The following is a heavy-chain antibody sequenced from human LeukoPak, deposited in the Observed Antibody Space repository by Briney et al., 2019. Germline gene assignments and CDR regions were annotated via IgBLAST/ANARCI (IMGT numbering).Heavy chain of an antibody. Sequence: GGALRLSCAASGFTFSSYGMHWVRQAPGKGREWVAVLWYDGSNKYYADPVKGRFTISQDNSKKTLYLQMNSMRDEDTAVYYSAKGSSVGIFGVDTYYYGMDVWGQGTTVTVSS. CDR2: LWYDGSNK. J-gene: IGHJ6*02. D-gene: IGHD3-3*01. V-gene: IGHV3-33*06. CDR3: AKGSSVGIFGVDTYYYGMDV. CDR1: GFTFSSYG.